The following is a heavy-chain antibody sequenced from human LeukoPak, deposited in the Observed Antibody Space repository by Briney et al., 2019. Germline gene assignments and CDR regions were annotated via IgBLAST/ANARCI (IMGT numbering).Heavy chain of an antibody. Sequence: PGGPLSSPVPALGFTFSNIGVTWAGRAQGKGLEGWSFIRFDGSNKYYADSVKGRFTIFRDNSKNTLYLQMNSLRAEDTAVYYCARTYYYDSSGYLYWGQGTLVTVSS. CDR2: IRFDGSNK. CDR3: ARTYYYDSSGYLY. J-gene: IGHJ4*02. D-gene: IGHD3-22*01. CDR1: GFTFSNIG. V-gene: IGHV3-30*02.